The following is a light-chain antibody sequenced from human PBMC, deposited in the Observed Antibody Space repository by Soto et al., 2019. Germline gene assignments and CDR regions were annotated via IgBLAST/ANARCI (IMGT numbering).Light chain of an antibody. CDR1: QSVLYSSNNKNY. J-gene: IGKJ4*01. CDR2: WAS. Sequence: DIVMTQSPDSLAVSLGERATINCKSSQSVLYSSNNKNYLAWYQQKPGQPPKLLIYWASTRESGVPDRFSGSASRTDFTLTISSLQAEDVAVYYCQQYYSTLSLTFGRGTKVAIK. CDR3: QQYYSTLSLT. V-gene: IGKV4-1*01.